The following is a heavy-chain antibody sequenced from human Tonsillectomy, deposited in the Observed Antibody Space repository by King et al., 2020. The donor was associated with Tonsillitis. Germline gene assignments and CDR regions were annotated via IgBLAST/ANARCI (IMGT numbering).Heavy chain of an antibody. V-gene: IGHV4-59*01. CDR3: ARGYAGYEYYYYYYMDV. Sequence: QLQESGPGLVKPSETLSLTCTVSGGSISSYYWSWIRQPPGKGLEWIGYIYYSGSTNYNPALKSRVTISVDTSKNQFPLKLSSVTAADTAVYYCARGYAGYEYYYYYYMDVWGKGTTVTVSS. CDR2: IYYSGST. J-gene: IGHJ6*03. CDR1: GGSISSYY. D-gene: IGHD3-9*01.